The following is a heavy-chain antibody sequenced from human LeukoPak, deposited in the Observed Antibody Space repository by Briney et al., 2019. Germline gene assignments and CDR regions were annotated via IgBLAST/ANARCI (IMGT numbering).Heavy chain of an antibody. CDR3: ARETYYDFWSGYLAGYYYYMDV. J-gene: IGHJ6*03. CDR1: SASISTYY. Sequence: PSETLSLTCTVSSASISTYYWSWIRQPPGKGLEWIGYIYHSGTSNYNPSLKSRVTISVDTSKNQFSLKLSSVTAADTAVYYCARETYYDFWSGYLAGYYYYMDVWGKGTTVTVSS. D-gene: IGHD3-3*01. CDR2: IYHSGTS. V-gene: IGHV4-59*12.